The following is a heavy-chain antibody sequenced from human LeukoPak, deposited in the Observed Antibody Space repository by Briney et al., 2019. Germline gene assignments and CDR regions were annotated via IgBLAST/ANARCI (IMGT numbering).Heavy chain of an antibody. V-gene: IGHV3-23*01. D-gene: IGHD3-22*01. CDR3: AKDYYYDPVDAFDV. CDR1: GFNFSTYA. J-gene: IGHJ3*01. Sequence: PGGSLRLSFAASGFNFSTYAMSWVRQAPGKGLEWVSCIGARYGSTFYADSVKGRFTISRDNSKNTLYLQMNSLRAEDTAVYYCAKDYYYDPVDAFDVWGQGTMVSVSS. CDR2: IGARYGST.